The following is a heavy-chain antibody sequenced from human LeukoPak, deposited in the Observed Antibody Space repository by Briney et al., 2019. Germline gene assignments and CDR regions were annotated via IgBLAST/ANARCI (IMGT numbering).Heavy chain of an antibody. CDR1: GFTFSSYA. V-gene: IGHV3-64*01. J-gene: IGHJ4*02. CDR3: ARGRGYFDY. Sequence: GGSLRLYCAASGFTFSSYAMHWVRQAPGKRLEYVSAISSNGGSTYYANSVKGRFTISRDNSKNTLYLQMGSLRAEDMAVYYCARGRGYFDYWGQGTLVTVSS. CDR2: ISSNGGST.